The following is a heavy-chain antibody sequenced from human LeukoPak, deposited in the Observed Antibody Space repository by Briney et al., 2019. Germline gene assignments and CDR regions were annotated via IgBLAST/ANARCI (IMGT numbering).Heavy chain of an antibody. J-gene: IGHJ4*02. Sequence: ASVKVSCKTSGYILNGYHIQWVRPAPGQGLEGVGSINCDSGGPDYSHRFQGTVTMTRDTSITPVYMELSKLSFDDTAVYYWARGYRTGDMTIFAYWGQGTLVTVSS. V-gene: IGHV1-2*02. CDR3: ARGYRTGDMTIFAY. D-gene: IGHD7-27*01. CDR1: GYILNGYH. CDR2: INCDSGGP.